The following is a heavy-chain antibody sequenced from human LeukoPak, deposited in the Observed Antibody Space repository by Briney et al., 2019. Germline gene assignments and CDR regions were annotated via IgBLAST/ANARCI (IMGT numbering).Heavy chain of an antibody. CDR1: GFTFSSYA. Sequence: GGSLRLSCEASGFTFSSYAMSWVRQAPGKGLEWVSAISGGGGSTYYAGSVKGRFTISRDNSKNTLYLQMNSLRAEDTAVYYCAKDGGGSYGYPIHFDYWGQGTLVTVSS. J-gene: IGHJ4*02. D-gene: IGHD5-18*01. V-gene: IGHV3-23*01. CDR2: ISGGGGST. CDR3: AKDGGGSYGYPIHFDY.